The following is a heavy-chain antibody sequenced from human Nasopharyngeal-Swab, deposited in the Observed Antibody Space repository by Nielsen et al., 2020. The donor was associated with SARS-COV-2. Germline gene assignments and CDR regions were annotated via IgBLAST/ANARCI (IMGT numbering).Heavy chain of an antibody. J-gene: IGHJ6*02. D-gene: IGHD6-13*01. Sequence: GESLKISCAASGFTFSSYSMNWVRQAPGKGLEWVSYISSSSSTICYADSVKGRFTISRDNAKNSLYLQMNSLRDEDTAVYYCASLAAAGSLYYYYGMDVWGQGTTVTVSS. V-gene: IGHV3-48*02. CDR3: ASLAAAGSLYYYYGMDV. CDR1: GFTFSSYS. CDR2: ISSSSSTI.